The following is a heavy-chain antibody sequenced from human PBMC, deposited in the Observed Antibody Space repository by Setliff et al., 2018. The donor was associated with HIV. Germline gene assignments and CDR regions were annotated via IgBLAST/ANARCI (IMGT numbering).Heavy chain of an antibody. V-gene: IGHV3-23*01. CDR1: GFTFSSYS. Sequence: GGSLRLSCAASGFTFSSYSMTWVRQPPGRGLEWVSSISTSSNTYYADSVKGRFTISRDNAKNTLYLQMNSLRAEDTAVYYCARDNGRYFDRGWFDPWGQGALVTVSS. D-gene: IGHD3-9*01. CDR2: ISTSSNT. CDR3: ARDNGRYFDRGWFDP. J-gene: IGHJ5*02.